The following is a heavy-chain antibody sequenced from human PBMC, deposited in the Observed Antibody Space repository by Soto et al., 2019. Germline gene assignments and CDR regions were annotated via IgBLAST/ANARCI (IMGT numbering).Heavy chain of an antibody. CDR3: ARDVIAGSATMTFDY. D-gene: IGHD5-12*01. V-gene: IGHV1-18*01. CDR2: ISAYNGNT. CDR1: GYTVTSYG. J-gene: IGHJ4*02. Sequence: ASVKVSCKASGYTVTSYGISWVRQAPGQGLEWMGWISAYNGNTNYAQKLQGRVTMTTDTSTSTAYMELRSLRSDDTAVYYCARDVIAGSATMTFDYWGKGPLVPVSP.